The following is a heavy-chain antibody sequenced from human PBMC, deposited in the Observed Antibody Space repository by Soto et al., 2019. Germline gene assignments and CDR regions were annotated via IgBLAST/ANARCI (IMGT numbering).Heavy chain of an antibody. Sequence: GGSLRLSCVASGFTFSSYWMHWVRQAPGKGLVWVSRINSDGSSTSYADSVKGRFTISRDNAKNTLYLQMNSLRAEDTAVYYCAREGGYCSSTSCKYYYYYGMDVWGQGTTVTVSS. CDR1: GFTFSSYW. CDR3: AREGGYCSSTSCKYYYYYGMDV. J-gene: IGHJ6*02. CDR2: INSDGSST. V-gene: IGHV3-74*01. D-gene: IGHD2-2*01.